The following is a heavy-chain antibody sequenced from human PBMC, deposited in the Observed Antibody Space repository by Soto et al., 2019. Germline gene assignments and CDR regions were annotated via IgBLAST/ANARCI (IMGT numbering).Heavy chain of an antibody. V-gene: IGHV3-30-3*01. J-gene: IGHJ4*02. D-gene: IGHD3-22*01. CDR3: ARASIVVVIKSEFDY. CDR1: GFTFSSYA. Sequence: GGSLRLSCAASGFTFSSYAMHWVRQAPGKGLEWVAVISYDGSNKYYADSVKGRFTISRDNSKNTLYLQMNSLRAEDTAVYYCARASIVVVIKSEFDYWGQGTLVTVSS. CDR2: ISYDGSNK.